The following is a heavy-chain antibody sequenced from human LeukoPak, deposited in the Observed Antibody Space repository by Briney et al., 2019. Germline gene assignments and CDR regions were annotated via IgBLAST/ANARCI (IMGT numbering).Heavy chain of an antibody. D-gene: IGHD5-12*01. CDR1: GFTFSSYS. V-gene: IGHV3-23*01. J-gene: IGHJ3*02. CDR2: ISDSGDST. Sequence: GGSLRLSCAASGFTFSSYSMNWVRQAPGKGLEWVSVISDSGDSTYYADSVKGRFTISRDTSKNTLYLQMNSLGAEDTAVYYCAKGQTVTWLRDAFDIWGQGTMVTVSS. CDR3: AKGQTVTWLRDAFDI.